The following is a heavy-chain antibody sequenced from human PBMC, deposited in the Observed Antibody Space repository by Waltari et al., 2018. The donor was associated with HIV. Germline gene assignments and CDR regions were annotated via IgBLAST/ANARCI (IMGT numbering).Heavy chain of an antibody. Sequence: QVQLVQSGAEVKKPGSSVKVSCKASGGTFSSYAISWVRQAPGQGLEWMGRIIPIFGTANYAQKFQCGLTINADKSTSTAYMELSSLRSEDTAVYYCARERGIAVAAPGAFDIWGQGTMVTVSS. J-gene: IGHJ3*02. V-gene: IGHV1-69*06. D-gene: IGHD6-19*01. CDR3: ARERGIAVAAPGAFDI. CDR2: IIPIFGTA. CDR1: GGTFSSYA.